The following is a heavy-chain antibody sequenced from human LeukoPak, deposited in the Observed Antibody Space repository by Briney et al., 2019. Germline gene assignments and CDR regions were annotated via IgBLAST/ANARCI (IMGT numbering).Heavy chain of an antibody. CDR1: GFTFSTYA. CDR3: AKHRGGSCYSSFDY. CDR2: ICGSGDST. Sequence: PGGSLRLSCAASGFTFSTYAMSWVRQAPGKGLEWVSAICGSGDSTYYADSVKGRFTISRDNSKNTLFLQMNSLRAEDTAVYYCAKHRGGSCYSSFDYWGQGTQAIVSS. J-gene: IGHJ4*02. D-gene: IGHD2-15*01. V-gene: IGHV3-23*01.